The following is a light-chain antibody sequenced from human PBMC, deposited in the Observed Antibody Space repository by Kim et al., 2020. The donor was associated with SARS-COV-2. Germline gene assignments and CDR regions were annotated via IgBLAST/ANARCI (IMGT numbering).Light chain of an antibody. CDR1: SSDVGSYNL. Sequence: QSALTQPASVSGSPGQSISISCTGTSSDVGSYNLVSCYQHHPDKAPKLIIFEVTARPSGVSNRFSGSKSGNTASLTISGLQSEDEADYYCSSYTTTYTRVFGGGTQLTVL. J-gene: IGLJ3*02. CDR2: EVT. CDR3: SSYTTTYTRV. V-gene: IGLV2-23*02.